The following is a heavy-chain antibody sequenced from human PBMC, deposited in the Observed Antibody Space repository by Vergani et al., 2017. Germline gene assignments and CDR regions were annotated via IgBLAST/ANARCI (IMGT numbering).Heavy chain of an antibody. J-gene: IGHJ5*02. V-gene: IGHV1-46*01. D-gene: IGHD3-22*01. CDR2: INPSGGST. Sequence: QVQLVQSGAEVKKPGASVKVSCKASGYTFTSYYMHWVRQAPGQGLEWMGIINPSGGSTSYAQKFQGRVTMTRDTSTSTVYMELSSLRSEDTAVYYCARGWDDYYDSSGSWFDPWGQGTLVTVSS. CDR3: ARGWDDYYDSSGSWFDP. CDR1: GYTFTSYY.